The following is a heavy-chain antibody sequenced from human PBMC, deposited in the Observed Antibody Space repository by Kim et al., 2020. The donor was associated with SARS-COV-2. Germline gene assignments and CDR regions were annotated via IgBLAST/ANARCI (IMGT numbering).Heavy chain of an antibody. D-gene: IGHD6-13*01. CDR1: GYTFTGYY. J-gene: IGHJ6*02. V-gene: IGHV1-2*02. CDR2: INPNSGGT. CDR3: ARDFVGIAAAGTQWYYYGMDV. Sequence: ASVKVSCKASGYTFTGYYMHWVRQAPGQGLEWMGWINPNSGGTNYAQKFQGRVTMTRDTSISTAYMELSRLRSDDTAVYYCARDFVGIAAAGTQWYYYGMDVWGQGTTVTVSS.